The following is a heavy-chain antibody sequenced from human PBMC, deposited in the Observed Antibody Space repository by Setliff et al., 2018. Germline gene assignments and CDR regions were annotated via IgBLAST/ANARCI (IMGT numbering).Heavy chain of an antibody. CDR2: IDTSSSYI. V-gene: IGHV3-21*01. D-gene: IGHD2-2*01. CDR1: GFTFSTYT. CDR3: ARSESCGATNCSPFDY. J-gene: IGHJ4*02. Sequence: GGSLRLSCAASGFTFSTYTMNWVRQAPGKGLEWVSSIDTSSSYIYYADSVKGRFTISRDNAENSLYMQMNSLRAEDTAVYYCARSESCGATNCSPFDYWGQGTLVTVSS.